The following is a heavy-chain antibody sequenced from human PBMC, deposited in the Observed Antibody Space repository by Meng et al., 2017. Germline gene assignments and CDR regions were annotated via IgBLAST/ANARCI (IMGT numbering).Heavy chain of an antibody. D-gene: IGHD3-22*01. CDR2: INPNSGGT. CDR3: ARALIVVANWFDP. J-gene: IGHJ5*02. V-gene: IGHV1-2*06. Sequence: VRIGQSGAEGKKPGASVKVSCKASGYTFTGYLMDWVRQAPGQGLEWMGRINPNSGGTNDAQKFQGRVTMTRDTSISTAYMELSRLRSDDTAVYYCARALIVVANWFDPWGQGTLVTVSS. CDR1: GYTFTGYL.